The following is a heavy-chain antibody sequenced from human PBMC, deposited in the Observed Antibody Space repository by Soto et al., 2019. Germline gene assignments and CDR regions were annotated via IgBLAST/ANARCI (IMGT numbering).Heavy chain of an antibody. J-gene: IGHJ6*02. CDR2: ISGTGNSI. CDR3: GRRRAHYCFYGMYV. Sequence: PGEPLRLSCEASGFIFSNYEMTWVRQAPGKGLEWVSYISGTGNSIYYADSVRGRFTISRDRAKNSLYLQTSSLRVEDRAVYDCGRRRAHYCFYGMYVSGRGSTVTV. CDR1: GFIFSNYE. V-gene: IGHV3-48*03.